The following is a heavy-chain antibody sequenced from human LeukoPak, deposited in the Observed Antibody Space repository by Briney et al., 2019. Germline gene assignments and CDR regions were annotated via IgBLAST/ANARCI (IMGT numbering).Heavy chain of an antibody. D-gene: IGHD6-19*01. J-gene: IGHJ4*02. CDR3: AKDENSSGSFDY. CDR1: GFTFDDYA. V-gene: IGHV3-9*01. Sequence: ESGGSLRLSCAASGFTFDDYAMHWVRQAPGKGLEWVSGISWNSGSIGYADSVKGRFTISRDNAKNSLYLQMNSLRAEDTALYYCAKDENSSGSFDYWGQGTLVTVSS. CDR2: ISWNSGSI.